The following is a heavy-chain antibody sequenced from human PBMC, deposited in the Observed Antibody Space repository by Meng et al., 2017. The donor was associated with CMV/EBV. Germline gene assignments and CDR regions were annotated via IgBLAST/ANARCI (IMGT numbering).Heavy chain of an antibody. CDR2: ISYDGSNK. J-gene: IGHJ4*02. CDR3: ARDYTGDY. Sequence: LVLSCAALGFPVRRCALPWVRQAPGKGLEWVAVISYDGSNKYYADSVKGRFTISRDNSKNTLYLQMNSLRAEDTAVYYCARDYTGDYWGQGTLVTVSS. CDR1: GFPVRRCA. V-gene: IGHV3-30*04. D-gene: IGHD1-14*01.